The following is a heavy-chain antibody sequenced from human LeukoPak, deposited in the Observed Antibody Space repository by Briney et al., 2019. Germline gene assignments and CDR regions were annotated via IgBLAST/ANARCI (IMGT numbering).Heavy chain of an antibody. CDR2: ISYDGSNK. CDR3: ARDRGGYYDSRTDYYYGMDV. J-gene: IGHJ6*02. V-gene: IGHV3-30*04. CDR1: GFTFSSYA. Sequence: PGRSLRLSCAASGFTFSSYAMHWVRQAPGKGLEWVAVISYDGSNKYYADSVKGRFTISRDNSKNTLYLQMNSLRAEDTAVYYCARDRGGYYDSRTDYYYGMDVWGQGITVTVSS. D-gene: IGHD3-22*01.